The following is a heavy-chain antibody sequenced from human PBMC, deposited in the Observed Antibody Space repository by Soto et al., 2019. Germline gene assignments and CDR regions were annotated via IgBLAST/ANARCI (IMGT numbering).Heavy chain of an antibody. CDR1: GYTFTSYD. Sequence: ASVKVSCKASGYTFTSYDINWVRQATGQGLEWMGWMNPNSGNTGYAQKFQGRVTMTRNTSISTAYMELSSLRSDDTAVYYCARAEYSSSSLDFDYWGQGTLVTVSS. D-gene: IGHD6-6*01. CDR3: ARAEYSSSSLDFDY. J-gene: IGHJ4*02. V-gene: IGHV1-8*01. CDR2: MNPNSGNT.